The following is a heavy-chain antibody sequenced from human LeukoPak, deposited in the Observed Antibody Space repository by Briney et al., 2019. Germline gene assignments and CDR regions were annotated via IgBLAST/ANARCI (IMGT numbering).Heavy chain of an antibody. CDR2: MSYDGSHE. CDR1: GFTFSNYA. CDR3: ARAFGGSYSSTVDY. D-gene: IGHD1-26*01. V-gene: IGHV3-30*04. J-gene: IGHJ4*02. Sequence: GGSLRLSCVVSGFTFSNYAMHWVRQAPGQAPGKGLEWVAVMSYDGSHEYYADSVKGRFTISRDNPKSTLYLQMNSLRPEDTAVYYCARAFGGSYSSTVDYWGQRTLVTVSS.